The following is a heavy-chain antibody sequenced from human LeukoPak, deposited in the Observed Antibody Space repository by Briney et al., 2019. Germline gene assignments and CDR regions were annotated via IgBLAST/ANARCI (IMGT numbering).Heavy chain of an antibody. CDR2: ISSSSSYI. D-gene: IGHD6-13*01. V-gene: IGHV3-21*01. CDR1: GFTFSSYS. J-gene: IGHJ6*04. CDR3: ARGIRAAAGKAVDV. Sequence: GGSLRLSCAASGFTFSSYSMNWVRRAPGKGLEWVSSISSSSSYIYYADSVKGRFTISRDNAKNSLYLQMNSLRAEDTAVYYCARGIRAAAGKAVDVWGKGTTVTVSS.